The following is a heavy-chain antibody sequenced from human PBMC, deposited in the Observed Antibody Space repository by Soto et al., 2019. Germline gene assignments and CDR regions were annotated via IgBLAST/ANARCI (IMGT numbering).Heavy chain of an antibody. D-gene: IGHD4-17*01. CDR3: ARDHGGDWFDP. CDR1: GFTVSSNY. CDR2: IYSGGST. J-gene: IGHJ5*02. V-gene: IGHV3-66*01. Sequence: EVQLVESGGGLVQPGGSLRLSCAASGFTVSSNYMSWVRQAPGKGLEWVSVIYSGGSTYYADSVKGSFTISRDNSKNTLYLEMNRLRDEDTAVYYCARDHGGDWFDPWGQGTLVTVSS.